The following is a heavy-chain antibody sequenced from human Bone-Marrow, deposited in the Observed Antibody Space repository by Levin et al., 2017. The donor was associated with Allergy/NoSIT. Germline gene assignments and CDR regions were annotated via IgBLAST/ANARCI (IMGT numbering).Heavy chain of an antibody. CDR3: ARQQGPGFSTGWCSDY. V-gene: IGHV4-39*01. CDR2: IYSNGIS. CDR1: GASITSGTYY. Sequence: GSLRLSCTVSGASITSGTYYWGWIRQPPGKGLEWIANIYSNGISYYNPSLKSRVTISVDTSKNQFSLKLNSVTAADTAVYYCARQQGPGFSTGWCSDYWGQGALVTVSS. J-gene: IGHJ4*02. D-gene: IGHD6-19*01.